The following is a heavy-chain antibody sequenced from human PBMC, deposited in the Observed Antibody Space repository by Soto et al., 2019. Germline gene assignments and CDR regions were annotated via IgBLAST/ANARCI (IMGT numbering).Heavy chain of an antibody. CDR1: GYTFTSYG. D-gene: IGHD3-10*01. CDR3: ARDRHYGSGGANWFDP. J-gene: IGHJ5*02. V-gene: IGHV1-18*01. CDR2: ISPYNGNT. Sequence: QVQLVQSGAEVKNPGASVKVSCKASGYTFTSYGISWVRQAPGQGLEWMGWISPYNGNTNYAQKLQGRVTMTTDTPTSTAYMELRGLRSDDTAVYFCARDRHYGSGGANWFDPWGQGTLVTVSS.